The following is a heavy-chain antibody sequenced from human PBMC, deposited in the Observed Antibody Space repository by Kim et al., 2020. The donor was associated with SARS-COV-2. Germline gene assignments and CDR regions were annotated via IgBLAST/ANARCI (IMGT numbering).Heavy chain of an antibody. D-gene: IGHD2-8*01. V-gene: IGHV4-39*07. CDR1: GGSISRGGYY. Sequence: SETLSLTCTVSGGSISRGGYYWGWIRQPPGKGLEWIGNIYYSGSTYYNPSLKSRLTISVDTSKNQFSLKLSSVTAADTAVYYCARDKLTKNDRGHYYY. CDR2: IYYSGST. J-gene: IGHJ6*01. CDR3: ARDKLTKNDRGHYYY.